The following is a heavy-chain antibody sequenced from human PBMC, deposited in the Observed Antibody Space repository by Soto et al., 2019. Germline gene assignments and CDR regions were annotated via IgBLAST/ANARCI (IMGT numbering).Heavy chain of an antibody. V-gene: IGHV1-69*13. CDR3: ALLPAVAGTSVAANLVH. D-gene: IGHD6-19*01. Sequence: SVKVSCKASGGTFSSYAISWVRQAPGQGLEWMGGIIPILGTTNYAQNFQGRVTITADESTSTAYMELSSLRSEDTAVYYCALLPAVAGTSVAANLVHWGPGALVTVSS. CDR2: IIPILGTT. CDR1: GGTFSSYA. J-gene: IGHJ4*02.